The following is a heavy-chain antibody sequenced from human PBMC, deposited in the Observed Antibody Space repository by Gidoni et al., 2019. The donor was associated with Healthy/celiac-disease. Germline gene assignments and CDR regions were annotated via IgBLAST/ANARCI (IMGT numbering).Heavy chain of an antibody. V-gene: IGHV1-18*01. J-gene: IGHJ3*02. Sequence: QVQLVQSGAEVKKPGASVKVSCKASGYTFTSYGISWVRQAPGQGLEWMGWISAYNGNTNYAQKLQGRVTMTTDTSTSTAYMELRSLRSDDTAVYYCARVHLSVWYSGSLTAFDIWGQGTMVTVSS. CDR3: ARVHLSVWYSGSLTAFDI. CDR2: ISAYNGNT. D-gene: IGHD1-26*01. CDR1: GYTFTSYG.